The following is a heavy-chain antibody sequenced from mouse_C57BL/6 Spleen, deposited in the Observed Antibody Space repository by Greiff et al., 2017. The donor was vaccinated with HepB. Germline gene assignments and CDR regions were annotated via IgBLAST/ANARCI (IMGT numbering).Heavy chain of an antibody. CDR3: TSPGGSSPIAY. CDR2: IDPENGDT. Sequence: EVKLEESGAELVRPGASVKLSCTASGFNIKDDYMHWVKQRPEQGLEWIGWIDPENGDTEYASKFQGKATITADTSSNTAYLQLSSLTSEDTAVYYCTSPGGSSPIAYWGQVTLVTVSA. J-gene: IGHJ3*01. CDR1: GFNIKDDY. D-gene: IGHD1-1*01. V-gene: IGHV14-4*01.